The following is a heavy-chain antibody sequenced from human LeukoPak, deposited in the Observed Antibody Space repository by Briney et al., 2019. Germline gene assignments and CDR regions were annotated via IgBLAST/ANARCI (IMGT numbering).Heavy chain of an antibody. CDR2: INPNSGGT. V-gene: IGHV1-2*02. CDR3: ARDHCSASSCYEDYYNGVDV. Sequence: ASVTVSFKASGYTFTVYYLQWVRQAPGRGLEWMGWINPNSGGTEYAQRFQGRVTMTRDKSISTAYMELSRLRSDDTAVYYCARDHCSASSCYEDYYNGVDVWGQGTTVTVSS. CDR1: GYTFTVYY. J-gene: IGHJ6*02. D-gene: IGHD2-2*01.